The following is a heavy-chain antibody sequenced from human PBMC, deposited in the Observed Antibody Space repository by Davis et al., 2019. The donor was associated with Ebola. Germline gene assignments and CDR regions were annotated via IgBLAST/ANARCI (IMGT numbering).Heavy chain of an antibody. D-gene: IGHD3-22*01. CDR3: ARASTRGYYDSSGLFDY. Sequence: PGGSLRLSCAASGFTVSSNYMSWVRQAPGKGLEWVSVIYSGGSTYYADSVKGRFTISRHNSKNTLYLQMNSLRAEDTAVYYCARASTRGYYDSSGLFDYWGQGTLVTVSS. CDR1: GFTVSSNY. CDR2: IYSGGST. J-gene: IGHJ4*02. V-gene: IGHV3-53*04.